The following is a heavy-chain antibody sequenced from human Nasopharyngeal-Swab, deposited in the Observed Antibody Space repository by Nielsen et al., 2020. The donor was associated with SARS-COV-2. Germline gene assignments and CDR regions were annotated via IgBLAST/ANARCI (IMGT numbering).Heavy chain of an antibody. D-gene: IGHD3-10*01. CDR3: AKDRVIYGSGYYYMDV. CDR2: IRYDGSNK. CDR1: GFTFSSYG. V-gene: IGHV3-30*02. Sequence: GESLKISCAASGFTFSSYGMHWVRQAPGKGLEWVAFIRYDGSNKYYADSVKGRFTISRDNSKNTLYLQMNSPRAEDTAVYYCAKDRVIYGSGYYYMDVWGKGTTVTVSS. J-gene: IGHJ6*03.